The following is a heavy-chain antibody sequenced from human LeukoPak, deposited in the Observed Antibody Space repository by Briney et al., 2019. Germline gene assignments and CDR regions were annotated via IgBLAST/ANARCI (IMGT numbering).Heavy chain of an antibody. Sequence: GGSLRLSCAASGFTFSSYGMHWVRQAPGKVLEWVAVISYDGSNKYYADSVKGRFTISRDNSKNTLYLQMNSLRAEDTAVYYCAKDVDPFGSGSYVEGFDYWGQGTLVTVSS. V-gene: IGHV3-30*18. CDR2: ISYDGSNK. CDR3: AKDVDPFGSGSYVEGFDY. CDR1: GFTFSSYG. J-gene: IGHJ4*02. D-gene: IGHD3-10*01.